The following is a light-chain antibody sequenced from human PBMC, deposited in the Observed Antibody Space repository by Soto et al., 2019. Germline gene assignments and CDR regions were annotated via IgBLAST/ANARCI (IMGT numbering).Light chain of an antibody. CDR1: QSVSSSY. J-gene: IGKJ4*01. CDR2: GAS. CDR3: QQYGSSPLT. Sequence: EIVLTQSPGTLSLSPGERATLSCRASQSVSSSYLAWYQQKPGQAPRLLIYGASSRATGIPDRFSGSGSGTDFTLTISRREPEDFEVYYCQQYGSSPLTSGGGTKVNIK. V-gene: IGKV3-20*01.